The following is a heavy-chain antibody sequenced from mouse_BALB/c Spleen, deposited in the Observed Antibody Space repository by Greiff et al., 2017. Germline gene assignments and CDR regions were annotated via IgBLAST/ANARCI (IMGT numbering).Heavy chain of an antibody. J-gene: IGHJ2*01. Sequence: VQLQQSGPGLVKPSQSLSLTCTVTGYSITSDYAWNWIRQFPGNKLEWMGYISYSGSTSYNPSLKSRISITRDTSKNQFFLQLNSVTTEDTATYYCARRGARNFDYWGQGTTLTVSS. CDR2: ISYSGST. CDR3: ARRGARNFDY. CDR1: GYSITSDYA. D-gene: IGHD3-1*01. V-gene: IGHV3-2*02.